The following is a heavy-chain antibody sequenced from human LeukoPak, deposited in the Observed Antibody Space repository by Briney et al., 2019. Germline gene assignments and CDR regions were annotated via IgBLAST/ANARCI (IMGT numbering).Heavy chain of an antibody. CDR3: TRGGSVTTGPIDH. Sequence: PGGSLRLSCAASGFMFVTYEMTWVRQAPGGGLKWIAYISSSGKTIYYADSVRGRFTVARDNARSSLYLDMNSLRVEDTAFYFCTRGGSVTTGPIDHWGQGTLVTVSS. CDR2: ISSSGKTI. D-gene: IGHD1-1*01. V-gene: IGHV3-48*03. J-gene: IGHJ4*02. CDR1: GFMFVTYE.